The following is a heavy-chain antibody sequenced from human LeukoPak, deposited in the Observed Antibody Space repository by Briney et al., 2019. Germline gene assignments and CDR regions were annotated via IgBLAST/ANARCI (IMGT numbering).Heavy chain of an antibody. D-gene: IGHD3-16*01. CDR3: ARETSQKGAHYMDV. CDR1: GGSISSYY. J-gene: IGHJ6*03. Sequence: PSETLSLTCTDSGGSISSYYWSWIRQPPGKGLEWIGYIYYSGSTNYNPSLKSRVTISVDTSKNQLSLKLTSVTAADTAVYYCARETSQKGAHYMDVWGKGTTVTISS. CDR2: IYYSGST. V-gene: IGHV4-59*01.